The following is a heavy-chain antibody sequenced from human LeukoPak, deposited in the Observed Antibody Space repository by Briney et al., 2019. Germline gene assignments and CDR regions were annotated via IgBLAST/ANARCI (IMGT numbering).Heavy chain of an antibody. V-gene: IGHV3-48*04. CDR3: AKDYMYDYGDYFDY. CDR2: ISSSGSTI. Sequence: GGSLRLSCAASGFTFSNYWMTWVRQAPGKGLEWVSYISSSGSTIYYADSVKGRFTISRDNAKNSLYLQMNSLRAEDTAVYYCAKDYMYDYGDYFDYWGQGTLVTVSS. J-gene: IGHJ4*02. D-gene: IGHD4-17*01. CDR1: GFTFSNYW.